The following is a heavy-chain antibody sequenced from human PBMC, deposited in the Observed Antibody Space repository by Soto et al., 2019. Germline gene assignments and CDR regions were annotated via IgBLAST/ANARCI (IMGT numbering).Heavy chain of an antibody. CDR2: ISGSGGST. J-gene: IGHJ4*02. V-gene: IGHV3-23*01. Sequence: PGGSLRLSCAASGFTFSIYVMSWVRQAPGKGLEWVSAISGSGGSTYYADSVKGRFTISRDNSKNTLYLQMNSLRAEDTAVYYCAKESGYSSGWYYWGQGTLVTVSS. CDR1: GFTFSIYV. D-gene: IGHD6-19*01. CDR3: AKESGYSSGWYY.